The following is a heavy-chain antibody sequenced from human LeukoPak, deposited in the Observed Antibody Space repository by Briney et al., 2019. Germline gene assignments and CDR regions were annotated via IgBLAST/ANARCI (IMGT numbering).Heavy chain of an antibody. V-gene: IGHV3-33*08. D-gene: IGHD4-17*01. J-gene: IGHJ3*02. CDR3: ARERAPADYGDYAAGRYAFDI. CDR2: IWYDGSNK. CDR1: GFTFNRFY. Sequence: GGSLRLSCSASGFTFNRFYLHWVRQAPGKGLEWVAVIWYDGSNKYYADSVKGRFTISRDNSKNTLYLQMNSLRAEDTAVYYCARERAPADYGDYAAGRYAFDIWGQGTMVTVSS.